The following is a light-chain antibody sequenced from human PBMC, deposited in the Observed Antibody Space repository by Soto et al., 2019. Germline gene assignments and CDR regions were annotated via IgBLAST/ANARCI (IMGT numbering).Light chain of an antibody. CDR3: SLYTSTVV. Sequence: QSVLTQPPSVSGSPGQSVTISCTGTSSDVGSYNRVSWYQQPPGTAPKLMIYEVSNRPSGVPDRFSGSKSGNTASLTISGLQAEDEADYYCSLYTSTVVFGGGTKVTVL. J-gene: IGLJ2*01. CDR1: SSDVGSYNR. CDR2: EVS. V-gene: IGLV2-18*01.